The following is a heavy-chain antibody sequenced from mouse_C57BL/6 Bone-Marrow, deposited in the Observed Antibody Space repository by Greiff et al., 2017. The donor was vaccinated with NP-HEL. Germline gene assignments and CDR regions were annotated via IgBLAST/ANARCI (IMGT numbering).Heavy chain of an antibody. CDR2: IWSGGST. V-gene: IGHV2-2*01. CDR1: GFSLTSYG. CDR3: ARKGIYQGYFDY. D-gene: IGHD2-1*01. J-gene: IGHJ2*01. Sequence: VKLMESGPGLVQPSQSLSITCTVSGFSLTSYGVHWVRQSPGKGLEWLGVIWSGGSTDYNAAFISRLSISKDNSKSQVFFKMNSLQADDTAIYYCARKGIYQGYFDYWGQGTTLTVSS.